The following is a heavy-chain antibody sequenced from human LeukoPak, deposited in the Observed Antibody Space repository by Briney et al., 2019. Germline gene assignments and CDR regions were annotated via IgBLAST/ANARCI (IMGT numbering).Heavy chain of an antibody. V-gene: IGHV3-23*01. CDR3: ATDPGDYWIYYFDY. D-gene: IGHD4-17*01. Sequence: GGSLRLSCAASGFTFSTYGMSWVRQAPGKGLEWVSAISGSGSTTYYADSVKGRFTISRDNSKNTLYLQMNSLTVDDTAVYYCATDPGDYWIYYFDYWGQGTLVTVSS. CDR2: ISGSGSTT. J-gene: IGHJ4*02. CDR1: GFTFSTYG.